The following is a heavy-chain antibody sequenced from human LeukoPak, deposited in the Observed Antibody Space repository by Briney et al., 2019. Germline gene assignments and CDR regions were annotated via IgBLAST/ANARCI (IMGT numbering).Heavy chain of an antibody. CDR2: IIPIFGTA. D-gene: IGHD5-24*01. Sequence: SVKVSCKASGGTFSSYAISWVRQAPGQGLEWMGGIIPIFGTANYAQKFQGRVTITADESTSTAYMELSSLRSEDTAVYYCARDRGDGYIFEYWGQGTLVTVSS. CDR3: ARDRGDGYIFEY. J-gene: IGHJ4*02. V-gene: IGHV1-69*01. CDR1: GGTFSSYA.